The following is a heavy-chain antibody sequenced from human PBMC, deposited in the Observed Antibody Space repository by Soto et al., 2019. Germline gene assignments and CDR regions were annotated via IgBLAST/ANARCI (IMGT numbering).Heavy chain of an antibody. Sequence: EVQLLESGGGLVQPGGSLRLSCAASGFTFSSYAMRWVRQAPVKGLEWVSAISGSGDSTYYADSVKGRFTISRDNSKNTLYLQRNSLRAEATAVDYCARRGSGSYYDYWGQGTLVTVSS. CDR1: GFTFSSYA. CDR3: ARRGSGSYYDY. D-gene: IGHD1-26*01. CDR2: ISGSGDST. J-gene: IGHJ4*02. V-gene: IGHV3-23*01.